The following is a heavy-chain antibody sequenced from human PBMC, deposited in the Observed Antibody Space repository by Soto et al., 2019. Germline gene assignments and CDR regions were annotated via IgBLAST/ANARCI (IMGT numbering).Heavy chain of an antibody. CDR2: ISYDGSNK. Sequence: GGSLRLSCAASGFTFSSYGMHWVRQAPGKGLEWVAVISYDGSNKYYADSVKGRFTISRDNSKNTLYLQMNSLRAEDTAVYYCAKDRQLRFLEWSHYYYGMDVWGQGTTVTVSS. CDR3: AKDRQLRFLEWSHYYYGMDV. CDR1: GFTFSSYG. D-gene: IGHD3-3*01. J-gene: IGHJ6*02. V-gene: IGHV3-30*18.